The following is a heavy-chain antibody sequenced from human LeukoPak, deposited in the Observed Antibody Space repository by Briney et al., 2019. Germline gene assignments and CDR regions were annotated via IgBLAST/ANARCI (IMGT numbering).Heavy chain of an antibody. CDR1: GGTFSSYA. Sequence: GASVKVSCKASGGTFSSYAISWVRQAPGQGLEWMGGIIPIFGTANYAQKFQGRVTITADESTSTAYMDLSSLRSEDTAVYYCARTPQQLRYFDWLDYWGQGTLVTVSS. V-gene: IGHV1-69*13. CDR2: IIPIFGTA. CDR3: ARTPQQLRYFDWLDY. J-gene: IGHJ4*02. D-gene: IGHD3-9*01.